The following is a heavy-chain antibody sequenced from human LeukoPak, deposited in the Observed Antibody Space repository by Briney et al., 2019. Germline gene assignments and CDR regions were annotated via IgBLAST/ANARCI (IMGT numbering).Heavy chain of an antibody. CDR3: ARGGADYYYMDV. D-gene: IGHD6-25*01. Sequence: ASVKVSCKTSGYTFTSHYMNWVRQAPGQGLEWMGIINPSGGSTRYAQKFQGRVTITTDESTSTAYMELSSLRSEDTAVYYCARGGADYYYMDVWGKGTTVTVSS. CDR2: INPSGGST. V-gene: IGHV1-46*01. CDR1: GYTFTSHY. J-gene: IGHJ6*03.